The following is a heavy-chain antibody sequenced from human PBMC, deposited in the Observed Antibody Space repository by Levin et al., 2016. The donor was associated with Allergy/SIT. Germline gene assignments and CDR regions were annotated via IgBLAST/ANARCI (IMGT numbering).Heavy chain of an antibody. Sequence: WIRQPPGKGLEWVAVIWYDGSNKYYADSVKGRFTISRDNSKNTLYLQMNSLRAEDTAVYYCARDLLTIFGADYGMDVWGQGTTVTVSS. CDR3: ARDLLTIFGADYGMDV. CDR2: IWYDGSNK. V-gene: IGHV3-33*01. J-gene: IGHJ6*02. D-gene: IGHD3-3*01.